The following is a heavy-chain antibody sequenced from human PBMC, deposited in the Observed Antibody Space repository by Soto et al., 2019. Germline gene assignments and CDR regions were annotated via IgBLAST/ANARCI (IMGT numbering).Heavy chain of an antibody. V-gene: IGHV3-49*03. Sequence: GGSLRLSCTASGFTFGDYAMSWFRQAPGKGLEWVGFIRSKAYGGTTEYAASVKGRFTISRDDSKSIAYLQMNSLKTEDTAVYYCTRAYMSNRSGSYYLYYYYMDVWGKGTTVTVSS. CDR2: IRSKAYGGTT. D-gene: IGHD3-10*01. CDR3: TRAYMSNRSGSYYLYYYYMDV. J-gene: IGHJ6*03. CDR1: GFTFGDYA.